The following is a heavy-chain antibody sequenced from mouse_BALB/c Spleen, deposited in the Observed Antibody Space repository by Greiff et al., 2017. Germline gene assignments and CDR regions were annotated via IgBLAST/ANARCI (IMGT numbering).Heavy chain of an antibody. D-gene: IGHD2-10*02. J-gene: IGHJ4*01. CDR2: IDPENGNT. CDR1: GFNIKDYY. Sequence: VQLQQSGAELVRPGALVKLSCKASGFNIKDYYMHWVKQRPEQGLEWIGWIDPENGNTIYDPKFQGKASITADTSSNPAYLQLSSLTSEDTAVYYCARGYGYAMDYWGQGTSVTVSS. V-gene: IGHV14-1*02. CDR3: ARGYGYAMDY.